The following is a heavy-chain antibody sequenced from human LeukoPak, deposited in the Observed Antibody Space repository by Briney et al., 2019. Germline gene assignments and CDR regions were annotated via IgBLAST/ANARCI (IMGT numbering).Heavy chain of an antibody. D-gene: IGHD4-23*01. CDR3: AKDYGGNFGDY. CDR2: ISGRGVST. Sequence: GGSLTLSCPASAFTFSNYAMSWLRQAPGKGLERVSAISGRGVSTYYADSVQGRVTISRDHSKNTLYLEMNSLRAEDTAVYYCAKDYGGNFGDYWGQGTLVTVSS. CDR1: AFTFSNYA. V-gene: IGHV3-23*01. J-gene: IGHJ4*02.